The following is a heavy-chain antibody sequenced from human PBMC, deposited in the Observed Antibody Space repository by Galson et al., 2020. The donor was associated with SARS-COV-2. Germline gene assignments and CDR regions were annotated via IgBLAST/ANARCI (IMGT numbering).Heavy chain of an antibody. D-gene: IGHD3-9*01. V-gene: IGHV3-74*01. Sequence: GGSLRLSCAASGFTFSSYWMHWVRQAPGKGLVWVSRINSDGSSTSYADSVKGRFTISRDNAKNTLYLQMNSLRAEDTAVYYCARGPHYDILTGYYRDLHPENWFDPWGQGTLVTVSS. CDR3: ARGPHYDILTGYYRDLHPENWFDP. CDR2: INSDGSST. CDR1: GFTFSSYW. J-gene: IGHJ5*02.